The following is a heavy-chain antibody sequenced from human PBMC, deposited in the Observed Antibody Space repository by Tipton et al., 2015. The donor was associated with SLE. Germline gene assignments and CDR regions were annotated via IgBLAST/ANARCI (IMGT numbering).Heavy chain of an antibody. J-gene: IGHJ4*02. D-gene: IGHD3-3*01. Sequence: TLSLTCTVSGGSISSYYWSWIRQPAGGGLEWIGRIYTNENTNYNPSLKSRVTMSVDTSKNHFSLKLSSVTAADTAVYYCARVRYDFWSGYFDYWGQGTLVTVSS. CDR1: GGSISSYY. V-gene: IGHV4-4*07. CDR3: ARVRYDFWSGYFDY. CDR2: IYTNENT.